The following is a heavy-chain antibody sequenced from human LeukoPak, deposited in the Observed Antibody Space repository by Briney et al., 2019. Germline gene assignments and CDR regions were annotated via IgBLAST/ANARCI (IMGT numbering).Heavy chain of an antibody. J-gene: IGHJ6*02. D-gene: IGHD1-26*01. CDR2: ISAYNGNT. Sequence: VASVKVSCKASGYTFTSYGISWVRQAPGQGLEWMGWISAYNGNTNYAQKLQGRVTMTTDTSTSTAYMELRSLRSDDTAVYYCARVEVGATRYYYYGMDVWGQGTTVTVSS. CDR3: ARVEVGATRYYYYGMDV. V-gene: IGHV1-18*01. CDR1: GYTFTSYG.